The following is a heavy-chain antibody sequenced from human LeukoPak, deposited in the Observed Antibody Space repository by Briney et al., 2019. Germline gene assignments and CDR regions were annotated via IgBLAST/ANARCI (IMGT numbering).Heavy chain of an antibody. J-gene: IGHJ4*02. Sequence: GGSLRLSCAASGFTFSTYGMHWVRQAPGKGLEWVAVIWYDGSNKYYADSVKGRFTISRDNAKNSLYLQMDNLGAEDTAVYYCARDMEARSSGWFDYWGQGTLVTVSS. CDR3: ARDMEARSSGWFDY. CDR1: GFTFSTYG. V-gene: IGHV3-33*01. CDR2: IWYDGSNK. D-gene: IGHD6-19*01.